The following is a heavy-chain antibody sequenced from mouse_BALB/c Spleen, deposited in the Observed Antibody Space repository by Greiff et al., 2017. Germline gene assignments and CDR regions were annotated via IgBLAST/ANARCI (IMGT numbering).Heavy chain of an antibody. J-gene: IGHJ4*01. Sequence: EVKLMESGAELVKPGASVKLSCTASGFNIKDTYMHWVKQRPEQGLEWIGRIDPANGNTKYDPKFQGKATITADTSSNTAYLQLSSLTSEDTAVYYCARGATVVVHYYAMDYWGQGTSVTVSS. CDR1: GFNIKDTY. CDR2: IDPANGNT. V-gene: IGHV14-3*02. D-gene: IGHD1-1*01. CDR3: ARGATVVVHYYAMDY.